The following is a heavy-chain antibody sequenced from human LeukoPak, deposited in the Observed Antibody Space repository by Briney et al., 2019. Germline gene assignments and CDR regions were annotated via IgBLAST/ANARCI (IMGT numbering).Heavy chain of an antibody. J-gene: IGHJ4*02. CDR3: ARTSPRYGSGTHYMYFDY. V-gene: IGHV1-69*05. CDR1: GGTFSSYG. CDR2: IIPIFDTA. Sequence: ASVKVSCKASGGTFSSYGISWVRQAPGQGLEWMGRIIPIFDTANYAQKFQGRVTITTDESTSTAYMEVSSLRSEDTAVYYCARTSPRYGSGTHYMYFDYWGQGTLVTVSS. D-gene: IGHD3-10*01.